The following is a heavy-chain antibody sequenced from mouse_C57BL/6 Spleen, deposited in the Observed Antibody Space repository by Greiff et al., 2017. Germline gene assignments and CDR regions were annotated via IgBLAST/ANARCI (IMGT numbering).Heavy chain of an antibody. CDR3: ARFQLGRLDY. V-gene: IGHV1-19*01. Sequence: EVQLQQSGPVLVKPGASVKMSCKASGYTFTDYYMNWVKQSHGKSLEWIGVINPYNGGTSYNQKFKGKATLTVDKSSSTAYMELNSLTSEDSAVYYCARFQLGRLDYWGQGTTLTVSS. CDR2: INPYNGGT. J-gene: IGHJ2*01. D-gene: IGHD4-1*02. CDR1: GYTFTDYY.